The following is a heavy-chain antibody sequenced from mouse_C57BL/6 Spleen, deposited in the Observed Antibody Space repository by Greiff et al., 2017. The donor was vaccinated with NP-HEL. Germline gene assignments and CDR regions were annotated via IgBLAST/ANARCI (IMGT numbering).Heavy chain of an antibody. J-gene: IGHJ1*03. V-gene: IGHV1-72*01. CDR2: IAPNSGGT. CDR3: ARSGDYYGSRGWYFDV. Sequence: VQLQQSGAELVKPGASVKLSCKASGYTFTSYWMHWVKQRPGRGLEWIGRIAPNSGGTKYNEKFKSKATLTVDKPSSTAYMQLSSLTSEDSAVYYCARSGDYYGSRGWYFDVWGTGTTVTVSS. CDR1: GYTFTSYW. D-gene: IGHD1-1*01.